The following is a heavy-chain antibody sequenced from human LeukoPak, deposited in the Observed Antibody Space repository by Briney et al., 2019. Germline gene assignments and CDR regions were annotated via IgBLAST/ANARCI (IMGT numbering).Heavy chain of an antibody. Sequence: KPSETLSLTCTGPGGSISSYYWGWIRQPPGKGLEWIGYIYYSGSTNYNPSLKSRVTLSVDTSKNQFSLKLSSVTAADTAVYYCARVWDHDAFDIWGQGTMVTVSS. D-gene: IGHD3-16*01. CDR3: ARVWDHDAFDI. V-gene: IGHV4-59*01. CDR1: GGSISSYY. J-gene: IGHJ3*02. CDR2: IYYSGST.